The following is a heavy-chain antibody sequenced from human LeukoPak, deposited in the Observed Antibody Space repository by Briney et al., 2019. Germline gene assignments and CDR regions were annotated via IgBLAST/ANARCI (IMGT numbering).Heavy chain of an antibody. J-gene: IGHJ4*02. V-gene: IGHV3-7*01. D-gene: IGHD3-3*01. Sequence: GGSLRLSCTASGFTFSSYWMSWVRQAPGEGLEWVASIKQDGSEKYYVDSVRGRFTISRDHAKNSLYLQMNSLRAEDTAVYYCARGLYDFWSGIGYWGQGTLVTVSS. CDR3: ARGLYDFWSGIGY. CDR2: IKQDGSEK. CDR1: GFTFSSYW.